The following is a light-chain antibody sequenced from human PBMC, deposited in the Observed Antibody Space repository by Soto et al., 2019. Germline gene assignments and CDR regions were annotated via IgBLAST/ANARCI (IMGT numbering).Light chain of an antibody. V-gene: IGLV2-14*03. J-gene: IGLJ7*01. CDR2: DVN. CDR3: TSWTTSTIMI. CDR1: SSDIGAYNF. Sequence: QSALTQPASVSGSPGQSITISCTGTSSDIGAYNFVSWYQQHPGKAPKLMLYDVNIRPSGVSNRFSGSKSGNTASLTISGLQAEDEADYYGTSWTTSTIMIFGGGTQLTVL.